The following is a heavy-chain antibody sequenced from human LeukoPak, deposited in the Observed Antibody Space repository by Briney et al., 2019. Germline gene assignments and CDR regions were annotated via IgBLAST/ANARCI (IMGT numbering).Heavy chain of an antibody. D-gene: IGHD3-22*01. CDR3: ARDRTPLNGYYNDRSGYYYSY. J-gene: IGHJ4*02. CDR2: ISAYDGNT. Sequence: EASVTVSCKASGYTFSSYGISWVRQAPGLGLEWMGWISAYDGNTNYAQKVQGRVTMTTDTSTSTAYLELRSLRSDDTAVYYCARDRTPLNGYYNDRSGYYYSYWGQGTLVTVSS. V-gene: IGHV1-18*01. CDR1: GYTFSSYG.